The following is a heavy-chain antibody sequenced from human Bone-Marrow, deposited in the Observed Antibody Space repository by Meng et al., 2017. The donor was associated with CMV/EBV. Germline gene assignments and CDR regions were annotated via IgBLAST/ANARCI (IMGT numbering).Heavy chain of an antibody. D-gene: IGHD3-10*01. J-gene: IGHJ4*02. CDR3: TKGLLF. CDR2: IGPDGSAK. Sequence: GGSLRLSCAASGFTFSTSWMNWVRRAPGEGLKWVANIGPDGSAKHYVDSVKGRFTISRDNAKNSLYLQVNNLRTEDTAMYYCTKGLLFGGQGTPVTVSS. V-gene: IGHV3-7*01. CDR1: GFTFSTSW.